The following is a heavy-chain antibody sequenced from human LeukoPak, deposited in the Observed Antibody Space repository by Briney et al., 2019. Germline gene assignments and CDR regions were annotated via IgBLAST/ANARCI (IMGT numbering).Heavy chain of an antibody. CDR3: ARVGRLDSSSWYHA. D-gene: IGHD6-13*01. J-gene: IGHJ5*02. CDR1: GYTFTGYY. Sequence: GSSVKVSCKASGYTFTGYYMHWVRQAPGQGLEWMGWINPNSGGTNYAQKFQGRVTMTRDTSISTAYMELSRLRSDDTAVYYCARVGRLDSSSWYHAWGQGTLVTVSS. V-gene: IGHV1-2*02. CDR2: INPNSGGT.